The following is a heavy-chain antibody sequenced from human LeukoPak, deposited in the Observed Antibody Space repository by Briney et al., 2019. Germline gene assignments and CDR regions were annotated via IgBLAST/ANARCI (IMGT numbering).Heavy chain of an antibody. CDR1: GGSISSDY. CDR3: ARGQVGATTLFDY. V-gene: IGHV4-59*01. D-gene: IGHD1-26*01. J-gene: IGHJ4*02. Sequence: PSETLSLTCTVSGGSISSDYCNWIRQPPGKGLGWIGYISYSGSTNYNPSLKSRVTISVDTPKNQFALRLSSVTAADTAVYYCARGQVGATTLFDYWGQGILVTVSS. CDR2: ISYSGST.